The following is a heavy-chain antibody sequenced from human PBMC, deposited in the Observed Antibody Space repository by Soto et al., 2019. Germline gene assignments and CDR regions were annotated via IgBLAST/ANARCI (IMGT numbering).Heavy chain of an antibody. V-gene: IGHV3-33*01. J-gene: IGHJ6*03. CDR1: GFTFSSYG. CDR2: IWYDGSNK. Sequence: GGSLRLSCAASGFTFSSYGMHWVRQAPGKGLEWVAVIWYDGSNKYYADSVKGRFTISRDNSKNTLYLQMNSLRAEDTAVYYCARGARGYYYMDVWGKGTTVTVSS. CDR3: ARGARGYYYMDV.